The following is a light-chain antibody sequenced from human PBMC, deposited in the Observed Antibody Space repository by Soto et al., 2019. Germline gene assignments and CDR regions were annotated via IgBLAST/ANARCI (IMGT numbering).Light chain of an antibody. Sequence: ERVMTQSPGTLSVSPGERATLSCRASQSLGSNLAWYQQKRGQAPRLLIYGASNRATGIPDRFSGSGSGTEFTLTISSLQSEDFAVYYCQQYNNWWTFAQGTKV. CDR2: GAS. CDR3: QQYNNWWT. CDR1: QSLGSN. V-gene: IGKV3D-15*01. J-gene: IGKJ1*01.